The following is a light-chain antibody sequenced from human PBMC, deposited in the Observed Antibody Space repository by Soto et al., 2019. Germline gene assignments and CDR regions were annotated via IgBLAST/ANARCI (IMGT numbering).Light chain of an antibody. CDR3: QQRSNWPIT. Sequence: EIVFTQSPATLSLSPGGRATLSCWASQSVSSYLAWYQQKPGQAPRLLIYDASNRATGIPARFSGSGSGTDFTLTISSLEPEDFAVYYCQQRSNWPITFGQGTRLEIK. J-gene: IGKJ5*01. CDR1: QSVSSY. V-gene: IGKV3-11*01. CDR2: DAS.